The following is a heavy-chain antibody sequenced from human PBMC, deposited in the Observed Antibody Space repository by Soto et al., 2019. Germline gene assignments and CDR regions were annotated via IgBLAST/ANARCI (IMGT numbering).Heavy chain of an antibody. CDR3: ARDKVDIGVSGTHYYYGMDV. Sequence: QVQLQESGPGLVKPSETLSLTCTVSGGSISNYYWSWIRQPPGKGLEWIGYIYYSGGTNYNPSLKSRVTISVDTSKNQFSLKLSSVTAADTAVYYCARDKVDIGVSGTHYYYGMDVWGQGTTVTVSS. V-gene: IGHV4-59*01. J-gene: IGHJ6*02. CDR2: IYYSGGT. CDR1: GGSISNYY. D-gene: IGHD6-19*01.